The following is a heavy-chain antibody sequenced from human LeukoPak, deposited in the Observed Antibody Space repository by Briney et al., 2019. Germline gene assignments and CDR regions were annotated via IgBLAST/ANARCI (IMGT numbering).Heavy chain of an antibody. CDR2: ISGSGTST. D-gene: IGHD3-22*01. Sequence: TGGSLRLSCAASGFTFSSYAMSWVRQAPGKGLGWVSAISGSGTSTYYADSVKGRFTISRDNSKNTLFLQMNSLRAGDTAVYYCAKENYYDSSAYYFSPWGQGTLVTVSS. CDR1: GFTFSSYA. CDR3: AKENYYDSSAYYFSP. V-gene: IGHV3-23*01. J-gene: IGHJ5*02.